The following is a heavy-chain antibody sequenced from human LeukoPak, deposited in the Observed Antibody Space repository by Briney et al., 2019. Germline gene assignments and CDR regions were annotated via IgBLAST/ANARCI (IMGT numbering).Heavy chain of an antibody. Sequence: KTSETLSLTCTVSGGSISSYYWSWIRQPPGKGLEWIGYIYYSGSTNYNPSLKSRVTISVDTSKNQFSLKLSSVTAADTAVYYCARDSAYGVYYDSSGYFDYWGQGTLVTVSS. CDR2: IYYSGST. D-gene: IGHD3-22*01. CDR3: ARDSAYGVYYDSSGYFDY. V-gene: IGHV4-59*01. CDR1: GGSISSYY. J-gene: IGHJ4*02.